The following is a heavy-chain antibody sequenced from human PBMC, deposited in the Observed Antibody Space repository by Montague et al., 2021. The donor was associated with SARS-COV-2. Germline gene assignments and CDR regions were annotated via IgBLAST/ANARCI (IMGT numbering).Heavy chain of an antibody. CDR2: IYYSGST. CDR3: ARHGSSGYFDGLGD. V-gene: IGHV4-39*01. D-gene: IGHD3-9*01. Sequence: SETLSLTCTVSGGSISSSSYYWGWIRQPPGKGLEWIGSIYYSGSTXYNPSLKSRVTISVDTSKNQFSLKLSSVTAADTAVYYCARHGSSGYFDGLGDWGQGTLVTVSS. CDR1: GGSISSSSYY. J-gene: IGHJ4*02.